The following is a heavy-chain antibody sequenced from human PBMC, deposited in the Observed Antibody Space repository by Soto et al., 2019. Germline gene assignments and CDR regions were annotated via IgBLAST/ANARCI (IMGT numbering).Heavy chain of an antibody. J-gene: IGHJ6*02. CDR3: ARGDSTDCSNGVCYFFYNHDMDV. CDR2: INPKSGGT. CDR1: GYSFTDYH. Sequence: QVQLVQSGAEVKKPGASVKVSCKASGYSFTDYHIHWVRQAPGQGLKGLGRINPKSGGTSTAQKFQGWVTMTTDTSISTASMELTRLTSDDTAIYYCARGDSTDCSNGVCYFFYNHDMDVWGQGTTVPVSS. V-gene: IGHV1-2*04. D-gene: IGHD2-8*01.